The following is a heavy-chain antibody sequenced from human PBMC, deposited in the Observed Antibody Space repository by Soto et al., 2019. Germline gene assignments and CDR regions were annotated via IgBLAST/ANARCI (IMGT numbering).Heavy chain of an antibody. CDR2: IFYSGST. D-gene: IGHD2-21*01. CDR1: GGSISTSRSY. Sequence: PSETLSLTCNVSGGSISTSRSYWAWIRQPPGKGLEWLANIFYSGSTYYNPSLASRVTVSVDTSKNEFSLKLRSVTAADTAVYYCERQPTTGDTDLWFDPWGQGTLVNVSS. V-gene: IGHV4-39*01. CDR3: ERQPTTGDTDLWFDP. J-gene: IGHJ5*02.